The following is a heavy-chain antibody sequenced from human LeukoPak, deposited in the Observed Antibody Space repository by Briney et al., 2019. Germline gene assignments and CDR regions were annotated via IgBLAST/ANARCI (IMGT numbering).Heavy chain of an antibody. D-gene: IGHD1-26*01. CDR1: GYTFTSYG. V-gene: IGHV1-18*01. CDR2: ISAYNGNT. J-gene: IGHJ6*03. Sequence: ASVKVSCKASGYTFTSYGISWVRQAPGQGLEWMGWISAYNGNTNYAQKLQGRVTMTTDTSTSTAYMELRSLRSDDTAVYYCARVGGATTGYYYYYMDVWGKGTTVTVSS. CDR3: ARVGGATTGYYYYYMDV.